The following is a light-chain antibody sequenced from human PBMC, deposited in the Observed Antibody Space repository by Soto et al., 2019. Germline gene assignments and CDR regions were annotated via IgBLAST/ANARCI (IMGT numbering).Light chain of an antibody. Sequence: DIHMAQSPPSLSASVGDRVTITCRASHNIVTYLNWYQQKAGKAPSLLIYEASHLQSGVPFRFFGSGSGTDFTLTIDTLQHEDSVTYYCQQSHSTPPTFGPGTKLEIK. J-gene: IGKJ2*01. V-gene: IGKV1-39*01. CDR1: HNIVTY. CDR3: QQSHSTPPT. CDR2: EAS.